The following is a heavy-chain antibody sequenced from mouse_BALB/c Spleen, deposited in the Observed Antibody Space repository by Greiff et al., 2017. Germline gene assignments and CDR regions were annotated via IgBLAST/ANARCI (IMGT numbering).Heavy chain of an antibody. CDR1: EYEFPSHD. CDR3: ARQSYYDYDDPYYYAMDY. V-gene: IGHV5-2*01. CDR2: INSDGGST. J-gene: IGHJ4*01. D-gene: IGHD2-4*01. Sequence: EVQGVESGGGLVQPGESLKLSCESNEYEFPSHDMSWVRKTPEKRLELVAAINSDGGSTYYPDTMERRFIISRDNTKKTLYLQMSSLRSEDTALYYCARQSYYDYDDPYYYAMDYWGQGTSVTVAS.